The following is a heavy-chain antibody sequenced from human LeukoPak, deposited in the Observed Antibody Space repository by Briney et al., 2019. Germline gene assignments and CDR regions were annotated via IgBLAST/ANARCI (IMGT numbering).Heavy chain of an antibody. Sequence: GGSLRLSCAASGFTFSNAWMSWFRQAPGKGLEWVGRIKSKTDGGTTDYAAPVKGRFTISRDDSKNTLYLQMNSLKTEDTAVYYCTTDFTDYYCYGMDVWGQGTTVTVSS. V-gene: IGHV3-15*01. J-gene: IGHJ6*02. D-gene: IGHD4-11*01. CDR3: TTDFTDYYCYGMDV. CDR2: IKSKTDGGTT. CDR1: GFTFSNAW.